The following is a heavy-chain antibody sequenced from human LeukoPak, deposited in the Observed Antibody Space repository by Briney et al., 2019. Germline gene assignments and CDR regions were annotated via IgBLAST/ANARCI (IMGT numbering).Heavy chain of an antibody. J-gene: IGHJ4*02. Sequence: GGSLRLSCAASGFTVSSNYMSWVRQAPGKELEWVSVIYSGGSTYYADSVKGRFTISRDNSKNTLYLQMNSLRAEDTAVYYCARGPGQPAHVDYWGQGTLVTVSS. D-gene: IGHD1-14*01. CDR3: ARGPGQPAHVDY. CDR1: GFTVSSNY. V-gene: IGHV3-66*01. CDR2: IYSGGST.